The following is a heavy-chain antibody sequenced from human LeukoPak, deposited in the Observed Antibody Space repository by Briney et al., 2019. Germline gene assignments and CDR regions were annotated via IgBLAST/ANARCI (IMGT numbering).Heavy chain of an antibody. CDR2: MNPNSGNT. CDR1: GYTFTSYD. V-gene: IGHV1-8*01. CDR3: AREMAGYCSGGSC. Sequence: ASVKVSCKASGYTFTSYDINWLRQASGQGPGGMGWMNPNSGNTGYAQKFQGRVTMTRNTSISTAYMELSSLRSEDTAVYYCAREMAGYCSGGSCWGQGTLVTVSS. D-gene: IGHD2-15*01. J-gene: IGHJ4*02.